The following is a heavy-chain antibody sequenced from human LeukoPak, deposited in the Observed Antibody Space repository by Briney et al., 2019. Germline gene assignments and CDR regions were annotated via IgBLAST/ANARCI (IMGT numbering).Heavy chain of an antibody. CDR1: GFTFSDYY. D-gene: IGHD4-11*01. J-gene: IGHJ4*02. Sequence: PGGSLRLSCAASGFTFSDYYMSWIRQAPGKGLECVSYVSGSSSPIYYADSVKGRFTISRDNAKNSLFLQMNSLRAEDTAVYYCGLGEVTTIDYWGQGTLVTVSS. CDR3: GLGEVTTIDY. CDR2: VSGSSSPI. V-gene: IGHV3-11*01.